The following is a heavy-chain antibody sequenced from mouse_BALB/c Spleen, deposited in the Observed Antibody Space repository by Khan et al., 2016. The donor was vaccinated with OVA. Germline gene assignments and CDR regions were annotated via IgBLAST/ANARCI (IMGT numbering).Heavy chain of an antibody. CDR2: ISTYSGNT. D-gene: IGHD2-3*01. Sequence: QVQLQQSGPELVRPGVSVKISCKGSGYTFTDYAMYWVKQSHAKSLEWIGLISTYSGNTNYNQTFKGKATMNVDKSSRTAYLDLARLTSEDSAIYYCARPAYDGYYDYWGQGTALTVSS. CDR3: ARPAYDGYYDY. CDR1: GYTFTDYA. J-gene: IGHJ2*01. V-gene: IGHV1S137*01.